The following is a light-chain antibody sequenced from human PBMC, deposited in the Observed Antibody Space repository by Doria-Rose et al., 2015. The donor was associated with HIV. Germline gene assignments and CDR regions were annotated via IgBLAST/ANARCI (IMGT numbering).Light chain of an antibody. CDR2: GAS. J-gene: IGKJ1*01. CDR1: QSVSANY. Sequence: EIVLTQSPGTLSLSPGERATLSCRASQSVSANYLAWYQQRPGQSTRLLIYGASSSATDIPDMFSGSGSGTDFTLTISRLEPEDCAVYYSHQYASSRTLGQGTKVEIK. CDR3: HQYASSRT. V-gene: IGKV3-20*01.